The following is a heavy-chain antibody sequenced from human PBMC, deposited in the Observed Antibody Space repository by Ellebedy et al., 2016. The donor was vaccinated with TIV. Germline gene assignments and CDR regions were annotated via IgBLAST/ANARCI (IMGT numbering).Heavy chain of an antibody. CDR3: RAYGSGSRRAFEH. Sequence: PGGSLRLSCAASGFTFSSYSMNWVRQAPGKGPEWVSAITNSGAGTYYGNSVKGRFTISRDNSKNTVYLQMNSLRAEDTALYYCRAYGSGSRRAFEHWGQGTLVTVSS. CDR2: ITNSGAGT. D-gene: IGHD3-10*01. CDR1: GFTFSSYS. J-gene: IGHJ4*02. V-gene: IGHV3-23*01.